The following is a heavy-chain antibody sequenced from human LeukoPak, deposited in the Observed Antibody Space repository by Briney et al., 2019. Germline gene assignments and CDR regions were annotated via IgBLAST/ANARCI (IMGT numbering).Heavy chain of an antibody. J-gene: IGHJ6*02. CDR3: AREQWLGLYGMDV. D-gene: IGHD6-19*01. CDR2: ISSSSSYI. Sequence: GGSLRLPCAASGFTFSSYSMNWVRQAPGKGLEWVSSISSSSSYIYYADSVKGRFTISRDNAKNSLYLQMNSLRAEDTAVYYCAREQWLGLYGMDVWGQGTTVTVSS. V-gene: IGHV3-21*01. CDR1: GFTFSSYS.